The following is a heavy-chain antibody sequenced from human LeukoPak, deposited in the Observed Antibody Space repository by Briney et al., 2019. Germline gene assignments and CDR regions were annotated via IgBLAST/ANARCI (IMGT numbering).Heavy chain of an antibody. CDR2: IYYSGST. D-gene: IGHD1-26*01. CDR1: GGSISSYY. J-gene: IGHJ4*02. Sequence: SETLSLTCTVSGGSISSYYWSWIRQPPGKGLECIGYIYYSGSTNYNPSLKSRVTISVDTSKNQFSLKLSSVTAADTAVYYCARDRGSGSYLGLDYWGQGTLVTVSS. CDR3: ARDRGSGSYLGLDY. V-gene: IGHV4-59*01.